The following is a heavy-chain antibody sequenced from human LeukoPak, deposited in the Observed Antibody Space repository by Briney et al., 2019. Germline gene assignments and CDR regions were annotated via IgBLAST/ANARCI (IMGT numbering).Heavy chain of an antibody. J-gene: IGHJ4*02. D-gene: IGHD3-3*01. V-gene: IGHV3-23*01. CDR2: ISGSGGST. Sequence: GGSLRLSCAASGFTFSSYWMSWVRQAPGKGLEWVSAISGSGGSTYYADSVKGRFTISRDNSKNTLYLQMNSLRAEDTAVYYCAKVPRTIFGVVPPHYFDYWGQGTLVTVSS. CDR1: GFTFSSYW. CDR3: AKVPRTIFGVVPPHYFDY.